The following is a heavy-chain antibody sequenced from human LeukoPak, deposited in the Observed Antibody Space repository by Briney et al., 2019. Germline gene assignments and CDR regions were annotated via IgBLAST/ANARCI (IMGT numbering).Heavy chain of an antibody. CDR3: AKDRTTMVRGPHDLVNWFDP. V-gene: IGHV3-30*02. J-gene: IGHJ5*02. Sequence: PGGSLRLSCAASGFTFSSYGMHWVRQAPGKGLEWVAFIRYDGSNKYYADSVKGRFTISRDNSKNTLYLQMNSLRAEDTAVYYCAKDRTTMVRGPHDLVNWFDPWGQGTLVTVSS. D-gene: IGHD3-10*01. CDR1: GFTFSSYG. CDR2: IRYDGSNK.